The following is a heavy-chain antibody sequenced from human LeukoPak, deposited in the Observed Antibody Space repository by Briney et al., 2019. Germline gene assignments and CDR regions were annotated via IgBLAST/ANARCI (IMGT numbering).Heavy chain of an antibody. CDR1: GFIFRDYA. D-gene: IGHD2-15*01. J-gene: IGHJ4*02. CDR2: ISKSGDGM. Sequence: GGSLRLSRVASGFIFRDYAMGWVRQAPGKGLEWVSTISKSGDGMFYADSVKGRFTISRDNSKNTLNMHLNSLRAEDTAVYYCAKHNGWELHDYRFDYWGQGTLVTVSS. CDR3: AKHNGWELHDYRFDY. V-gene: IGHV3-23*01.